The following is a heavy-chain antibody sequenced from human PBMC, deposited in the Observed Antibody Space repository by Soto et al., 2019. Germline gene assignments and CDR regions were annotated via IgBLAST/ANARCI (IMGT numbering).Heavy chain of an antibody. V-gene: IGHV3-21*01. D-gene: IGHD6-13*01. CDR1: GFTFSNYN. J-gene: IGHJ4*02. Sequence: GGSLRLSCAASGFTFSNYNMNWVRQAPGKGLEWVSSISSSTYIYYADSLKGRFTISRDNAKNSLYLQMNSLRAEDTAVYYCARDTSSWCDYWGQGTLVTVSS. CDR2: ISSSTYI. CDR3: ARDTSSWCDY.